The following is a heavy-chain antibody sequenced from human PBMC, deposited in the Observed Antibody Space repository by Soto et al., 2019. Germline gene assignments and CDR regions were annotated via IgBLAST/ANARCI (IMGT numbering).Heavy chain of an antibody. CDR2: IKQDGSEK. CDR3: ARKNRIVVVPAAKNDAFDI. V-gene: IGHV3-7*01. CDR1: GFSFSNYW. Sequence: VQLVESGGGLVQPGGSLRLSCAASGFSFSNYWMSWVRQAPGKGLEWVANIKQDGSEKYYVDSVKGRFTISRDNAKNSLYLQMNSLRAEDTAVYYCARKNRIVVVPAAKNDAFDIWGQGTMVTVSS. J-gene: IGHJ3*02. D-gene: IGHD2-2*01.